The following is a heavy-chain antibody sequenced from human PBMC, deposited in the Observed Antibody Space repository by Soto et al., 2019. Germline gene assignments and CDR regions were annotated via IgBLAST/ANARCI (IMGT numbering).Heavy chain of an antibody. V-gene: IGHV3-23*01. CDR2: ISGSGGST. J-gene: IGHJ4*02. CDR3: ANVAVAGTPPSH. Sequence: PVGSLRLSCAASGFTFSSYAMSWVRQAPGKGLEWVSAISGSGGSTYYADSVKGRFTISRDNSKNTRYLQMNSLRAEDTAVYYCANVAVAGTPPSHWGQGTLVTVSS. CDR1: GFTFSSYA. D-gene: IGHD6-19*01.